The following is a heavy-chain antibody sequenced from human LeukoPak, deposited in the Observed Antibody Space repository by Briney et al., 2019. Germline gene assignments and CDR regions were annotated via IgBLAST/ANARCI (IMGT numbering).Heavy chain of an antibody. Sequence: GGSLRLSCAASGFTFSSYDMSWVRQAPGKGLVWVSHINSDGSSTTYADSVKGRFTIPRDNAKNTLYLQMNSLRAEDTAVYYCARVTSSSWSEYYYYYYYMDVWGKGTTVTISS. J-gene: IGHJ6*03. CDR2: INSDGSST. CDR1: GFTFSSYD. D-gene: IGHD6-13*01. CDR3: ARVTSSSWSEYYYYYYYMDV. V-gene: IGHV3-74*01.